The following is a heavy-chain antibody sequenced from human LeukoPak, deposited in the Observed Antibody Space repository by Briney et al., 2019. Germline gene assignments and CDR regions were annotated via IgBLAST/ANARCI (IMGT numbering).Heavy chain of an antibody. CDR1: GFTFSSAW. J-gene: IGHJ4*02. CDR2: IKSKTDGGTT. D-gene: IGHD6-13*01. CDR3: TTEAAAGHFDY. Sequence: GGSLRLSCAASGFTFSSAWMSWVRQAPGKGLEWVGRIKSKTDGGTTDYAAPVKGRFTISRDDSKNTLYLQMNSLKTEDTAVYYCTTEAAAGHFDYWGQGTLVTVSS. V-gene: IGHV3-15*01.